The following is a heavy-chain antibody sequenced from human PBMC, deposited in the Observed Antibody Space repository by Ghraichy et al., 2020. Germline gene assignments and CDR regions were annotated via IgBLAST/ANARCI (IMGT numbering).Heavy chain of an antibody. CDR1: GGSISSYY. Sequence: GSLRLSCIVSGGSISSYYWSWIRQPPGKGLEWIGYIYYRGSTNYNPSLKSRVNISLDTSKNQFSVRLRSVTDADTAVYYCARHQLLEYDAFDIWGQGTMVTVPS. V-gene: IGHV4-59*08. CDR3: ARHQLLEYDAFDI. J-gene: IGHJ3*02. CDR2: IYYRGST. D-gene: IGHD1-1*01.